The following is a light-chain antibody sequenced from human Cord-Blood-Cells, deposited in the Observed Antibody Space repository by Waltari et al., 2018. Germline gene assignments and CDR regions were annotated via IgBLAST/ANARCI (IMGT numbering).Light chain of an antibody. CDR3: CSYAGSSTLV. J-gene: IGLJ3*02. CDR2: EGS. CDR1: SSYVGSYNL. Sequence: QSALTQPASVSGSPGQSITIPCPGTSSYVGSYNLVPWYQQHPGKAPKLMSYEGSQRPSGVSNRFSGSKSGNTASLTISGLQAEDEADYYCCSYAGSSTLVFGGGTKLTVL. V-gene: IGLV2-23*01.